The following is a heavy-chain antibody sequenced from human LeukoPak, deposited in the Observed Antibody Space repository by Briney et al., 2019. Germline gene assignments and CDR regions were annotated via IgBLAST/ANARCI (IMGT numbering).Heavy chain of an antibody. V-gene: IGHV1-2*06. CDR2: INPNSGGT. D-gene: IGHD1-1*01. CDR1: GYTFTVYY. CDR3: ARGTEYYFDY. J-gene: IGHJ4*02. Sequence: GASVKVSCKASGYTFTVYYMHWVRQAPGQGLEWMGRINPNSGGTNYAQKFQGRVTMTRDTSISTAYMDLTRLRSDDTAVYYCARGTEYYFDYWGQGTLVTVSS.